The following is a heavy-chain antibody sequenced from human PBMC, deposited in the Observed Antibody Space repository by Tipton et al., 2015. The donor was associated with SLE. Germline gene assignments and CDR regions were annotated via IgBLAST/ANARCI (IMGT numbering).Heavy chain of an antibody. D-gene: IGHD3-3*01. CDR2: INHSGST. V-gene: IGHV4-34*01. CDR1: GGSFSGYY. CDR3: ARVPPVLRFLEWLPSDAFDI. Sequence: TLSLTCAVYGGSFSGYYWSWIRQPPGKGLEWIGEINHSGSTNYSPPLKSRVTISVDTSKNKISLKLSSVTAADTAVYYCARVPPVLRFLEWLPSDAFDIWGQGTMVTVSS. J-gene: IGHJ3*02.